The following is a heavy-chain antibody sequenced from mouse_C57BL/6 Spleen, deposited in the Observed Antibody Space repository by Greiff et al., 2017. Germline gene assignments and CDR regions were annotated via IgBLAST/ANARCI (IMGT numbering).Heavy chain of an antibody. CDR2: ISSGSSTI. J-gene: IGHJ4*01. Sequence: EVKVVESGGGLVKPGGSLKLSCAASGFTFSDYGMHWVRQAPEKGLEWVAYISSGSSTIYYADTVKGRFTISRDNAKNTLFLQMTSLRSEDTAMYYCARFDYDVPYAMDYWGQGTSVTVSS. CDR1: GFTFSDYG. V-gene: IGHV5-17*01. D-gene: IGHD2-4*01. CDR3: ARFDYDVPYAMDY.